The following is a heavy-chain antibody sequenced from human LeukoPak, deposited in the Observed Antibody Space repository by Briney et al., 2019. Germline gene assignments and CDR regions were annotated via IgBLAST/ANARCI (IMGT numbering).Heavy chain of an antibody. D-gene: IGHD1-26*01. CDR3: ARHQWGLPINWFDP. Sequence: SETLSLTCAVYGGSFSGYYWSWIRQPPGKGLEWIGEINHSGSTNYNPSLKSRVTISVDTSKNQFSLKLSSVTAADTAVYYCARHQWGLPINWFDPWGQGTLVTVSS. V-gene: IGHV4-34*01. CDR2: INHSGST. CDR1: GGSFSGYY. J-gene: IGHJ5*02.